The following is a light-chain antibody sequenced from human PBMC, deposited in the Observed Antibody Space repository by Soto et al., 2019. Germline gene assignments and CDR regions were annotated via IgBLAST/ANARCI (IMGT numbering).Light chain of an antibody. Sequence: QSALTQPASVSGSPGQSITISCTGTSSDVGGYNLVSWYQQYPDKAPKLMIFDVNTRPSGVSNRFSGSKSGNTASLTISGLQAEDEADYYCSSYKSSSTLPYVFGTGNKLTVL. V-gene: IGLV2-14*01. J-gene: IGLJ1*01. CDR1: SSDVGGYNL. CDR2: DVN. CDR3: SSYKSSSTLPYV.